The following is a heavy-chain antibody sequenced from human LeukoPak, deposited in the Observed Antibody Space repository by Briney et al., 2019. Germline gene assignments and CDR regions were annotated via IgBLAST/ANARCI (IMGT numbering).Heavy chain of an antibody. CDR3: ARDPLPSSTRWVSAGPTRWFDP. Sequence: GASVKVSCKASGGTFTSYGISWVRQAPGQGLEWMGWISAYNGNTNYAQKLQGRVTMTTDTSTSTAYMELRSLRSDDAAVYYCARDPLPSSTRWVSAGPTRWFDPWGQGTLVTVSS. D-gene: IGHD2-2*01. CDR1: GGTFTSYG. V-gene: IGHV1-18*01. J-gene: IGHJ5*02. CDR2: ISAYNGNT.